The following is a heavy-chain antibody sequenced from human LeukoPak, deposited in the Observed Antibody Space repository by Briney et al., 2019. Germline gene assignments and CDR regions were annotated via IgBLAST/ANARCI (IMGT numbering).Heavy chain of an antibody. CDR1: GGSISSYY. V-gene: IGHV4-4*07. CDR3: AREHIVVSYFDY. J-gene: IGHJ4*02. CDR2: IYTSGST. Sequence: SETLPLTCTVSGGSISSYYWSWIRQPAGKGLEWIGRIYTSGSTNYNPSLKSRVTMSVDTSKNQFPLKLSSVTAADTAVYYCAREHIVVSYFDYWGQGTLVTVSS. D-gene: IGHD2-21*01.